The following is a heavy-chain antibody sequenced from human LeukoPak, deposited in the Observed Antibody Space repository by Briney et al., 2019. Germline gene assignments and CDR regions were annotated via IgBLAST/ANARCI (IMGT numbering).Heavy chain of an antibody. CDR3: ARYVWGSYPTFEDY. D-gene: IGHD3-16*02. CDR1: GGSISSYY. V-gene: IGHV4-59*01. J-gene: IGHJ4*02. Sequence: SETSSLTCTVSGGSISSYYWSWIRQPPGKGLEWIGYIYYSGSTNYNPSLKSRVTISVDTSKDQFSPKLSSVTAADTAVYYCARYVWGSYPTFEDYWGQGTLVTVSS. CDR2: IYYSGST.